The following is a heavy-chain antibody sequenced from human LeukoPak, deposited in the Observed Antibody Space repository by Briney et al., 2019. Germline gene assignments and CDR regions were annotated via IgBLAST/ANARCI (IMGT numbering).Heavy chain of an antibody. CDR1: GFTFSSYS. V-gene: IGHV3-21*01. CDR2: ISSSSNYI. D-gene: IGHD6-6*01. CDR3: ARDRSIAARPNWFDP. J-gene: IGHJ5*02. Sequence: PGGSLRLSRAASGFTFSSYSMNWVRQAPGKGLEWVSSISSSSNYIYYADSVKGRFTISRDNAKNSLYLQMDSLRAEDTAVYYCARDRSIAARPNWFDPWGQGTLVTVSS.